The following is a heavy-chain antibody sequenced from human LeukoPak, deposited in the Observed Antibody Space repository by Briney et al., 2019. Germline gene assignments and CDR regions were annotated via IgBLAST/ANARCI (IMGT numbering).Heavy chain of an antibody. Sequence: ASVKVSCKASGGTFSSHAISWVRQAPGQGLEWMGGINPIFHTPTYAKKFQGRLTITKDESMSTASMDLSSLMSDDTAVYYCARGRTTGEFDYWGQGTLVTVSS. CDR2: INPIFHTP. CDR3: ARGRTTGEFDY. J-gene: IGHJ4*02. V-gene: IGHV1-69*05. D-gene: IGHD4-11*01. CDR1: GGTFSSHA.